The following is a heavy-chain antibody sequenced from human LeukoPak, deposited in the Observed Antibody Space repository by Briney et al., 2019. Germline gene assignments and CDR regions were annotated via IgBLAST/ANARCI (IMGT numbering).Heavy chain of an antibody. V-gene: IGHV4-34*01. CDR2: INHSGST. CDR1: GGSFSGYY. CDR3: ARVITMIVVVDY. Sequence: SETLSLTCAVYGGSFSGYYWSWIRQPPGKGLEWIGEINHSGSTNYNPSLKSRVTISVDTSKNQFSPKLSSVTAADTAVYYCARVITMIVVVDYWGQGTLVTVSS. J-gene: IGHJ4*02. D-gene: IGHD3-22*01.